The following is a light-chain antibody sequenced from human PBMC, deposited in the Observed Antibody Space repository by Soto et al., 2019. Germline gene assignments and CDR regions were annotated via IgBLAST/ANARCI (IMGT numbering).Light chain of an antibody. Sequence: ELTQSPGSLSLSPGQTATLSRRASQSLGNNYLAWVQQRPGQAPRLLIYGATHWASGISERFGGSGSGSEFTLTISGLEPEDSAVYYCQYYGDSPTFGQGTKVDIK. CDR1: QSLGNNY. V-gene: IGKV3-20*01. CDR2: GAT. J-gene: IGKJ1*01. CDR3: QYYGDSPT.